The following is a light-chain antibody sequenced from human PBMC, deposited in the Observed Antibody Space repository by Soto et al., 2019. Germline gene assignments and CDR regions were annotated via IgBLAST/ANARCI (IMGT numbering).Light chain of an antibody. J-gene: IGLJ1*01. Sequence: QSVLTQPPSASGSPGQSVTISCTGTTSDVGGYKYVSWHQQHPGKAPKLIIYEVAKRPSGVPDRFSGSKSGNTASLTVSGLQAEDEDDYYCSSYAGSNPFVLGPGTKVTV. CDR2: EVA. CDR3: SSYAGSNPFV. CDR1: TSDVGGYKY. V-gene: IGLV2-8*01.